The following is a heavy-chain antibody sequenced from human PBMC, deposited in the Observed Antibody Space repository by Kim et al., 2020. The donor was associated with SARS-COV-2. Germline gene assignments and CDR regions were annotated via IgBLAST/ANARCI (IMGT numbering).Heavy chain of an antibody. D-gene: IGHD3-16*01. J-gene: IGHJ3*02. V-gene: IGHV3-48*02. CDR3: VRDRGGGAFDI. Sequence: IYYADSVNGRFSVSRDNAKDSFYLQMNSLRDEETGVYYCVRDRGGGAFDIWGQGRMVTVSS. CDR2: I.